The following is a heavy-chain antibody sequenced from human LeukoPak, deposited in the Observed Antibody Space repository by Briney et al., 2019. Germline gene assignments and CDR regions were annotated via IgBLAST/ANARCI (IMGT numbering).Heavy chain of an antibody. CDR2: IGGSGGDT. CDR3: ARRGGLPAAPDF. J-gene: IGHJ4*02. V-gene: IGHV3-23*01. Sequence: PGGSLRLSCAASGFTFSSYVLSWVRQAPGKGLQWVSAIGGSGGDTYYADSLKGRFTISRDNSKNTVFLQMSSLRAEDTALYCCARRGGLPAAPDFWGQGTLVTVSS. CDR1: GFTFSSYV. D-gene: IGHD2-2*01.